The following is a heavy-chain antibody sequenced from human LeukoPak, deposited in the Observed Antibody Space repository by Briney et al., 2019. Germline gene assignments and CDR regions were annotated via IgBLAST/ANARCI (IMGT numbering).Heavy chain of an antibody. J-gene: IGHJ4*02. V-gene: IGHV4-34*01. Sequence: SETLSLTCAVYGGSFSGYYWSWIRQPPGKGLEWIGEINHSGSTNYNPSLKSRVTISVDTSKNQFSLKLSSVTAADTAVYYCASSRRRYYYGSGSYHYWGQGTLVTVSS. CDR3: ASSRRRYYYGSGSYHY. CDR2: INHSGST. D-gene: IGHD3-10*01. CDR1: GGSFSGYY.